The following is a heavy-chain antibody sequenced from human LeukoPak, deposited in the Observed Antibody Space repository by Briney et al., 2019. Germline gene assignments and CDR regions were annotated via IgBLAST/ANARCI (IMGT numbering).Heavy chain of an antibody. D-gene: IGHD6-13*01. CDR2: ISGTGGST. CDR3: AKGWYYYYHMDV. Sequence: PGGSLRLSCAASGFTFSSYAMNWVRQAPGKGLEWVSAISGTGGSTYYADSVKGRFTISRDNSKNTLYLQMNSLRAEDTAVYYCAKGWYYYYHMDVWGKGTTVTVYS. CDR1: GFTFSSYA. J-gene: IGHJ6*03. V-gene: IGHV3-23*01.